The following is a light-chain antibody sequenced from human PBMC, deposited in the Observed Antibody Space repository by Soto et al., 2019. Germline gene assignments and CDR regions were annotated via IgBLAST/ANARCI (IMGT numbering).Light chain of an antibody. J-gene: IGLJ2*01. V-gene: IGLV1-44*01. Sequence: QSVLTQPPSVSAAPGQKVTISCSGSSSNIGNNYVNWYQQLPETAPKLLIYSNNQRPSGVPDRFSGSKSGTSASLAISGLQSEDEADYYCAAWDDSLNDQVIFGGGTQLTVL. CDR2: SNN. CDR3: AAWDDSLNDQVI. CDR1: SSNIGNNY.